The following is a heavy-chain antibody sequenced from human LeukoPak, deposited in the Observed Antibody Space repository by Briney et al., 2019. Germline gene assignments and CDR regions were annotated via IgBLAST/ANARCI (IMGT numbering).Heavy chain of an antibody. CDR2: ISWDGGST. CDR3: AKGTSSWHEFDY. CDR1: GFTFDDYA. V-gene: IGHV3-43D*03. D-gene: IGHD6-13*01. Sequence: GGSLRLSCAASGFTFDDYAMHWVRQAPGKGLEWVSLISWDGGSTYYADSVKGRFSISRDNSKKSLYLHMNSLRAEDTALYYCAKGTSSWHEFDYWGQGTLVTVSS. J-gene: IGHJ4*02.